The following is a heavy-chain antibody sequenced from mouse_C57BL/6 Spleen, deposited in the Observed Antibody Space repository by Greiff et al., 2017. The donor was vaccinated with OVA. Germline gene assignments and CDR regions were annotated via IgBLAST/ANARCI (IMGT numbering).Heavy chain of an antibody. CDR3: ARSGTTVDY. D-gene: IGHD1-1*01. Sequence: QVQLQQPGAELVRPGSSVKLSCKASGYTFTSYWMHWVKQRPIQGLEWIGNIDPSDSETHYNQKFKDKATLTVDKSSSTAYMQLSSLTSEDAAVYYCARSGTTVDYWGQGTLVTVSA. CDR1: GYTFTSYW. V-gene: IGHV1-52*01. CDR2: IDPSDSET. J-gene: IGHJ3*01.